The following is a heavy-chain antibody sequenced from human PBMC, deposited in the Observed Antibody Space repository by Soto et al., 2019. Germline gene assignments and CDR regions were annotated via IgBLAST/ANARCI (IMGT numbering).Heavy chain of an antibody. V-gene: IGHV3-74*01. CDR1: GFTFSGHW. J-gene: IGHJ6*02. Sequence: VQLVESGGGLVQPGGSLRLSCAASGFTFSGHWMHWVRQAPGKGLVWVSRINGDGSSTNYADFVKGRFTISRDNAESTLYLQMNSLRAEDTAVYYCASPVVPAAMGGPYFYGIDVWGQGTTVTVS. D-gene: IGHD2-2*01. CDR3: ASPVVPAAMGGPYFYGIDV. CDR2: INGDGSST.